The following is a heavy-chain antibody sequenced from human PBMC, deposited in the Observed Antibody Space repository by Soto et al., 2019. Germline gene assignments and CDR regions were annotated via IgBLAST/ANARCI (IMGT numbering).Heavy chain of an antibody. V-gene: IGHV3-20*04. Sequence: PGGSLRLSCAASGLTFDDYGMSWVRQAPGKGLEWVSGINWNGGSTGYADSVKGRFTISRDNAKNSLYLQMNSLRAEDTALYYCARWVGALYYFDYWGQGTLVTVSS. D-gene: IGHD1-26*01. CDR1: GLTFDDYG. CDR3: ARWVGALYYFDY. CDR2: INWNGGST. J-gene: IGHJ4*02.